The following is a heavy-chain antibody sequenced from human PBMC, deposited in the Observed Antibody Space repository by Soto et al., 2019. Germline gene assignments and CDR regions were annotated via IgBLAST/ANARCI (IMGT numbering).Heavy chain of an antibody. CDR2: IYYSGST. J-gene: IGHJ4*02. V-gene: IGHV4-30-4*01. CDR3: ARGWWHHSALPPHY. Sequence: SETLSLTCTVSGGSISSGDYYWSWIRQPPGKGLEWIGYIYYSGSTYYNPSLKSRVTISVDTSKNQFSLKLSSVTAADTAVYYCARGWWHHSALPPHYWGQGTLVTVSS. D-gene: IGHD2-15*01. CDR1: GGSISSGDYY.